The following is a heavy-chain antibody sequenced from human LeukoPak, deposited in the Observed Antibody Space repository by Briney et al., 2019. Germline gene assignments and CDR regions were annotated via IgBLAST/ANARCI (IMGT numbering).Heavy chain of an antibody. Sequence: GGSLRLSCAASGFTFSSYAMSWVRQAPGKGLEWVPAIIGSGGSTYYADSVKGRFTISRDNSKNTLYLQMNSLRAEDTAVYYCARDRSFDRWLPGGAFDIWGQGTMVTVSS. CDR1: GFTFSSYA. CDR2: IIGSGGST. D-gene: IGHD3-22*01. J-gene: IGHJ3*02. CDR3: ARDRSFDRWLPGGAFDI. V-gene: IGHV3-23*01.